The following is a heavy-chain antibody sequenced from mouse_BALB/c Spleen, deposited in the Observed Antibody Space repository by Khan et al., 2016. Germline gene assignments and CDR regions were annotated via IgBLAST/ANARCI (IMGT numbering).Heavy chain of an antibody. D-gene: IGHD1-1*01. V-gene: IGHV14-3*02. CDR3: ARSPFYDGNYYAMDY. Sequence: VQLQQPGAELVKPGASVKLSCTASGFNIKDTYMHWVKQRPEQGLEWIGRIDPANGNTKYDPKFQGKATITADTSSNTAYLQLSSLTSEDIAVDYCARSPFYDGNYYAMDYWGQGTSVTVSS. J-gene: IGHJ4*01. CDR1: GFNIKDTY. CDR2: IDPANGNT.